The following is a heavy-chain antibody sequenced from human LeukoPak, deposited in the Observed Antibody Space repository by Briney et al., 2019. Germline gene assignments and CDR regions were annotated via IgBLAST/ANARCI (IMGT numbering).Heavy chain of an antibody. D-gene: IGHD3-22*01. J-gene: IGHJ4*02. CDR3: AKGARGGDDYYDSSGYLG. CDR2: ISYDGSNK. V-gene: IGHV3-30-3*01. Sequence: GGSLRLSCAASGFTFSSYAMHWVRQAPGKGLEWVAVISYDGSNKYYADSVKGRFTISRDNSKNTLYLQMNSLRAEDTAVYYCAKGARGGDDYYDSSGYLGWGQGTLVTVSS. CDR1: GFTFSSYA.